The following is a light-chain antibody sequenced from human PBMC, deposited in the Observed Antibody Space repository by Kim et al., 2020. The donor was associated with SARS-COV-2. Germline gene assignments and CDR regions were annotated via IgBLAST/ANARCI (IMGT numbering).Light chain of an antibody. V-gene: IGLV2-18*02. CDR1: SSDVGTYNR. CDR2: EVS. CDR3: GSYTSTGTRV. J-gene: IGLJ1*01. Sequence: GQSITISCTGTSSDVGTYNRVSWYQKPPGTVPKLLIYEVSNRPSGVPDRFSGSKSGNTASLTISGLQAEDEADYYCGSYTSTGTRVFGTGTKVTVL.